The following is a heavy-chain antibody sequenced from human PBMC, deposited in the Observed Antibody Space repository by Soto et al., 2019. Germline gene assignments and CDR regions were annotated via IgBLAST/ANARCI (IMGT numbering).Heavy chain of an antibody. CDR3: ARTDIVTTNWFDP. CDR1: GESFIGYY. V-gene: IGHV4-34*02. CDR2: INHRGST. Sequence: QVHLQQWAAGLLNPSETLSLTSAFYGESFIGYYWTWIRQPPGKGLEWIGEINHRGSTDYNPSLKSRVTISIDTSKNPFSLKLTSVTAADTSVYYCARTDIVTTNWFDPWGQGTLVTVSS. J-gene: IGHJ5*02. D-gene: IGHD5-12*01.